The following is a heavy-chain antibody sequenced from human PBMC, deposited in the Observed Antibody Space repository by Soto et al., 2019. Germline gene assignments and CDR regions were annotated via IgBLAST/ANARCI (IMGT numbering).Heavy chain of an antibody. V-gene: IGHV4-59*11. CDR2: ISYSGST. J-gene: IGHJ4*02. CDR3: ARGRAEGAVSFDY. CDR1: GVSISRHY. Sequence: QVQLQESGPGLVKPSETLSLTCSVSGVSISRHYWSWIRQPPGKGLEWIGYISYSGSTNYSPSLTSRVTISLDTSTSQFSLTLRSVTAAGTAVYYCARGRAEGAVSFDYWGQGALVIVSS. D-gene: IGHD1-26*01.